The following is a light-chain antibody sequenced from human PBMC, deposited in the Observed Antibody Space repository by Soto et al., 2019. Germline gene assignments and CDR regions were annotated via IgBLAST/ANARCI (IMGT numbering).Light chain of an antibody. CDR1: QSVGTH. Sequence: EIVLTQSPATLSLSPGERATLSCRASQSVGTHLAWYQQKPGQAPRLLIYDASNRATGVPARFSGSGSGTDFTLSISSLEPEDVAVYYCQQRNNWPPATFGGGTKVEIK. CDR3: QQRNNWPPAT. V-gene: IGKV3-11*01. CDR2: DAS. J-gene: IGKJ4*01.